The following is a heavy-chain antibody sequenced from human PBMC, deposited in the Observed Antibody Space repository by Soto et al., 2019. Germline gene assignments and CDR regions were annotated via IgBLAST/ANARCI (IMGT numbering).Heavy chain of an antibody. Sequence: GGSLRLSCAASGFTFSSYAMSWVRQAPGKGLEWVSAISGSGGSTYYADSVKGRFTISRDNSKNTLYLQMNSLRAEDTAVYYCARHIVVVTAIPVYYYYGMDVWGQGTTVTAP. V-gene: IGHV3-23*01. CDR3: ARHIVVVTAIPVYYYYGMDV. CDR2: ISGSGGST. D-gene: IGHD2-21*02. J-gene: IGHJ6*02. CDR1: GFTFSSYA.